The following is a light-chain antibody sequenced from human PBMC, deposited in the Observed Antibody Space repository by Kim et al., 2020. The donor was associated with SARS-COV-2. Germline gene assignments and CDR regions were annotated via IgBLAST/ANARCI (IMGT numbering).Light chain of an antibody. CDR2: GAS. J-gene: IGKJ5*01. CDR1: QSVSNN. Sequence: ETVMTQAPATLSVSPGERATLSCRASQSVSNNVAWYQQKPGQAPRLIMYGASTRATDIPARFSGSGSGTEFTLTITSLQSEDFAVYYCQQYNNWPPITFGQGTRLEIK. CDR3: QQYNNWPPIT. V-gene: IGKV3-15*01.